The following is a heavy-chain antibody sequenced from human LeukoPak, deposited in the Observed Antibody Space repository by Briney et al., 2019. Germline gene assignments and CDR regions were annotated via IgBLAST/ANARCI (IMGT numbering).Heavy chain of an antibody. J-gene: IGHJ4*02. V-gene: IGHV3-7*01. CDR3: VGGPGY. Sequence: HSGGSLRLSCVASGFSFSTYWMSWVRQAPGKGLEWVANIRKDGSEKYYIDSVKGRFTISRDNAKNSLYVQMNSLRAEDTAVYYCVGGPGYWGQGALVTVSS. CDR2: IRKDGSEK. D-gene: IGHD3-10*01. CDR1: GFSFSTYW.